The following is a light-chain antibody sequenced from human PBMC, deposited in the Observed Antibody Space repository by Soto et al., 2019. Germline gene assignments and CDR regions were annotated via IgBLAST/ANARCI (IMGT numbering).Light chain of an antibody. CDR3: QQYKKWPPLT. Sequence: EIVLTQSTAILSVSPGETATLSCRASQSVSYNLAWYQQKPGQGPRLLIYGAFTRATGIPARFSGSGSGTEFTLTISSLQSEDFAVYYCQQYKKWPPLTFGGGTKVEIK. J-gene: IGKJ4*01. CDR1: QSVSYN. CDR2: GAF. V-gene: IGKV3-15*01.